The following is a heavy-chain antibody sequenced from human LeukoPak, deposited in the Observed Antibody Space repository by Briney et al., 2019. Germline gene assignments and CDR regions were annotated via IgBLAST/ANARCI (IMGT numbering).Heavy chain of an antibody. CDR3: ARAAGIAMAFDY. CDR1: GGSISSYY. V-gene: IGHV4-59*01. D-gene: IGHD6-19*01. Sequence: SETLSLTCTVSGGSISSYYWSWIRQPPGKGLEWIGYIYYSGSTNYNPSLKSRVTISVDTSKNQFSLKLSSVTAADTAVYYCARAAGIAMAFDYWGQGTLVTVSS. J-gene: IGHJ4*02. CDR2: IYYSGST.